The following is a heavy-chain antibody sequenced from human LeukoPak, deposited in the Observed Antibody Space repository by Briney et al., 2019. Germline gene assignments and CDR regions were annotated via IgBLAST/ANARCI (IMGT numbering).Heavy chain of an antibody. CDR2: ITWNSDAI. Sequence: PGRSLRLSCAASGFTFDGYAMHWVRQAPGKGLEWVSGITWNSDAIGYADSVKGRFTISRDNAKNSLYLQMNSLGADDTAFYYCVASPPAIAVAGNGYFDYWGQGALVTVSS. J-gene: IGHJ4*02. CDR3: VASPPAIAVAGNGYFDY. V-gene: IGHV3-9*01. D-gene: IGHD6-19*01. CDR1: GFTFDGYA.